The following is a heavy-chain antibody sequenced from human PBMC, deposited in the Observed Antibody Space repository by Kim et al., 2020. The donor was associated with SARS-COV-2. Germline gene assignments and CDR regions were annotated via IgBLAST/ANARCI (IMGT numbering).Heavy chain of an antibody. D-gene: IGHD6-19*01. Sequence: SETLSLTCTVSGGSIGSYFWSWIRQTPGMGLEWIGFGFYSGTHKYNPSLKSRVTISIDTYNNQFSLNLTSVTAADTAVYFCAGEHSGGWYSEFDYWAQGTLVIVSP. CDR1: GGSIGSYF. J-gene: IGHJ4*02. CDR2: GFYSGTH. CDR3: AGEHSGGWYSEFDY. V-gene: IGHV4-59*03.